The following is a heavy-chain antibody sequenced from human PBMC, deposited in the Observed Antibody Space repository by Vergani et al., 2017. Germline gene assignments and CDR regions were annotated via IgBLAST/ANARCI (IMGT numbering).Heavy chain of an antibody. CDR1: GGSISSHY. CDR2: IYYSGST. V-gene: IGHV4-59*11. J-gene: IGHJ3*02. CDR3: ARESPRADAFDI. Sequence: QVQLQESGPGLVKPSETLSLTCTVSGGSISSHYWSWIRQPPGKGLEWIGYIYYSGSTNYNPSLKSRVTISVDTSKNQFSLKLSSVTAADTAVYYCARESPRADAFDIWGQGTMVTVSS.